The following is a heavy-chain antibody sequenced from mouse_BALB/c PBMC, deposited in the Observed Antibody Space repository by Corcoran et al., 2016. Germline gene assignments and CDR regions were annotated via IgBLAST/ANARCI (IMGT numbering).Heavy chain of an antibody. V-gene: IGHV1S136*01. CDR1: GYTFTSYV. Sequence: EVQLQQSGPELVKPGASVKMSCKASGYTFTSYVMHWVKRKPGKGLEWIGYINPYNDGTKYNEKFKGKATLPSDKSSSTAYMELSSLTSEDSAVYYCARHDGYYVFDYWGQGTTLTVSS. J-gene: IGHJ2*01. CDR3: ARHDGYYVFDY. CDR2: INPYNDGT. D-gene: IGHD2-3*01.